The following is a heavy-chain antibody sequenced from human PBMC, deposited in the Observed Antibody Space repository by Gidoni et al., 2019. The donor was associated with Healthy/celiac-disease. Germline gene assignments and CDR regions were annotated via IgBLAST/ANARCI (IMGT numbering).Heavy chain of an antibody. CDR2: ISWNSGSI. J-gene: IGHJ2*01. CDR3: AKVLGKDWYFDL. V-gene: IGHV3-9*01. Sequence: EVQLVESGGGLVQLGRSLRLSCAASGFTFDDYAMHWVRQAPGKGLEWVSGISWNSGSIGYADSVKGRFTISRDNAKNSLYLQMNSLRAEDTALYYCAKVLGKDWYFDLWGRGTLVTVSS. D-gene: IGHD3-16*01. CDR1: GFTFDDYA.